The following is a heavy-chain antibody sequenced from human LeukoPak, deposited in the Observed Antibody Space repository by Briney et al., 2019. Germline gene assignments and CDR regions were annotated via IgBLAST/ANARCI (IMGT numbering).Heavy chain of an antibody. CDR1: GFTLSTYA. D-gene: IGHD2-21*01. CDR3: AKAPVTSCRGAYCYPFDS. CDR2: TSSSDAGT. Sequence: QSGGSLRLSCAASGFTLSTYAMSWVRQTPGKGLEWVAATSSSDAGTYHADSVRGRLTISRDYSKNTLYLQMNSLRAEDAAVYFCAKAPVTSCRGAYCYPFDSWGQGTLVTVSS. V-gene: IGHV3-23*01. J-gene: IGHJ4*02.